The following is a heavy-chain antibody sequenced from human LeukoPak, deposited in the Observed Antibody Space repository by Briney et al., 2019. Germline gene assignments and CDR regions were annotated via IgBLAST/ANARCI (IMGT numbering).Heavy chain of an antibody. J-gene: IGHJ4*02. CDR2: ISGSSGSI. Sequence: PGGSLRLSCAGSGFTFSTYSMNWVRQAPGKGLEWVSSISGSSGSIYYADSVEDRFTISRDNAENSLYLQMNSLRAEDTAVYYCARANPPGISFFDYWGQGALVTVSS. CDR1: GFTFSTYS. V-gene: IGHV3-21*06. D-gene: IGHD3-16*02. CDR3: ARANPPGISFFDY.